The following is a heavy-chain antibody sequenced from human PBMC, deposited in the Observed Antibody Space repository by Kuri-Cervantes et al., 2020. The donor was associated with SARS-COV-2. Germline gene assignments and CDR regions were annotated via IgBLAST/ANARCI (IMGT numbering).Heavy chain of an antibody. CDR3: ARDLGGSNYGGGDY. D-gene: IGHD4-23*01. J-gene: IGHJ4*02. V-gene: IGHV4-30-2*01. Sequence: SQTLSLTCAVSGGSISSGGYSWSWIRQPPGKGLEWIGYIYHSGSTYYNPSLKSRVTISVDTSKNQFSLKLSSVTAADTAVYYCARDLGGSNYGGGDYWGQGTLVTVSS. CDR1: GGSISSGGYS. CDR2: IYHSGST.